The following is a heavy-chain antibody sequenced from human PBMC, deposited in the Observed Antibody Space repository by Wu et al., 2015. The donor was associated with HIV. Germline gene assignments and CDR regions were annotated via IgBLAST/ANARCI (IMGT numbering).Heavy chain of an antibody. CDR1: GYLFTQFY. CDR2: INPTSGNA. J-gene: IGHJ3*01. D-gene: IGHD2-8*01. V-gene: IGHV1-2*02. CDR3: ANLPYLLTSENGXFRNR. Sequence: QVQLVQSGAAMMKPGSTLKVSCKTSGYLFTQFYVHWVRQAPGQGLEWIGWINPTSGNANSAQKFQGRVTMTSDTSVSTAYMELSKVRSDDAAIYYCANLPYLLTSENGXFRNRGDQGTLVTVSS.